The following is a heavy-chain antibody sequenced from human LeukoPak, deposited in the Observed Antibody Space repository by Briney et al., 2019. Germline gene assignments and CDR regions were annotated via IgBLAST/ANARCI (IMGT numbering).Heavy chain of an antibody. Sequence: GESLKISCEGSGYSFTDYWIGWVRQLPGKGLEWMGIIYPDDSDTRYSPSFQGQVTISADKSISTAYLHWSGLKASDNAIYYCARQGPTGFNFDYWGQGTLLTVSS. J-gene: IGHJ4*02. V-gene: IGHV5-51*01. CDR3: ARQGPTGFNFDY. D-gene: IGHD1-1*01. CDR2: IYPDDSDT. CDR1: GYSFTDYW.